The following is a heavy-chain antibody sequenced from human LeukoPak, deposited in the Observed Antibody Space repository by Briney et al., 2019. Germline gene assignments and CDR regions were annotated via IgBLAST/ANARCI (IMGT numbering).Heavy chain of an antibody. J-gene: IGHJ6*03. D-gene: IGHD3-10*01. CDR3: ARSPERGRRRSFYYYYYMDV. Sequence: GASVTVSCKASGYTFTSYDINWVRQATGQGLEWMGWMNPNSGNTGYAQKFQGRVTMTRNTSISTAYMELSSLRSEDTAVYYCARSPERGRRRSFYYYYYMDVWGKGTTVTISS. CDR1: GYTFTSYD. CDR2: MNPNSGNT. V-gene: IGHV1-8*01.